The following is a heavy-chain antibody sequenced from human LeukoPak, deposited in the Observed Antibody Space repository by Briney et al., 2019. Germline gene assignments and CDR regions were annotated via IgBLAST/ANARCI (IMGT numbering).Heavy chain of an antibody. J-gene: IGHJ4*02. D-gene: IGHD2-15*01. CDR1: GFTFSGSA. CDR3: TVNYCSGGSCYML. V-gene: IGHV3-73*01. Sequence: GGSLRLSCAASGFTFSGSAMHWVRQASGKGLEWVGRIRSKANSYATAYAASVKGRFTISRDDSKNTAYLQMNSLKTEDTAVYYCTVNYCSGGSCYMLWGQGTLVTVSS. CDR2: IRSKANSYAT.